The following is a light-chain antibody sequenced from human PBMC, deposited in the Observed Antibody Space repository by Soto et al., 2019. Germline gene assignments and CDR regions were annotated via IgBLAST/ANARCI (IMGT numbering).Light chain of an antibody. CDR3: CSYAPSRTLL. CDR1: SGDVGAYDY. V-gene: IGLV2-23*02. Sequence: QSALTQPASVSGSPGQSIAISCTGTSGDVGAYDYVSWYQQHPDKAPKLMIYEVNKRPSGVSSRFSASKSGNTASLTISGLQAEDEADYFCCSYAPSRTLLFGGGTKVTVL. CDR2: EVN. J-gene: IGLJ2*01.